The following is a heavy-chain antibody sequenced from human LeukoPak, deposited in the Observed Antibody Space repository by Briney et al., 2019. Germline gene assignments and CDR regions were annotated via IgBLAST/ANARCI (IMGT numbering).Heavy chain of an antibody. J-gene: IGHJ4*02. Sequence: SETLSLTCTVSGGSISSSSYYWGWIRQPPEKGLEWIGSIYYSGSTYYNPSLKSRVTISVDASKNQFSLKLSSVTAADTAVYYCARDRGSYWGQGTLVTVSS. V-gene: IGHV4-39*02. CDR3: ARDRGSY. CDR2: IYYSGST. D-gene: IGHD3-10*01. CDR1: GGSISSSSYY.